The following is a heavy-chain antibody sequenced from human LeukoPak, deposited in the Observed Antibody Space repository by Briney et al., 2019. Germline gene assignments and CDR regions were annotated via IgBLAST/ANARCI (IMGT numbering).Heavy chain of an antibody. CDR2: IKEDESEK. J-gene: IGHJ4*02. CDR1: GLTFGTYW. Sequence: RASLGLSREASGLTFGTYWMGGVPLASRKGLEWVANIKEDESEKYYVDSVKGRFTISRDNAKNSLYLQMNSLRVEDTAVYYCARDQPYYYDTSSYYYFFDSWGQGTLVTVSS. D-gene: IGHD3-22*01. V-gene: IGHV3-7*01. CDR3: ARDQPYYYDTSSYYYFFDS.